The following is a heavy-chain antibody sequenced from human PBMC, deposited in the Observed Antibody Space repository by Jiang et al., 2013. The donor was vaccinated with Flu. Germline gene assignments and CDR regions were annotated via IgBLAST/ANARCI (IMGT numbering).Heavy chain of an antibody. V-gene: IGHV1-18*04. CDR2: ISAYNGNT. Sequence: GAEVKKPGASVKVSCKASGYTFTSYGISWVRQAPGQGLEWMGWISAYNGNTNYAQKLQGRVTMTTDTSTSTAYMELRSLRSDDTAVYYCARGHYDFWSGYHLYYYYGMDVWGQGTTVTVSS. J-gene: IGHJ6*02. CDR3: ARGHYDFWSGYHLYYYYGMDV. D-gene: IGHD3-3*01. CDR1: GYTFTSYG.